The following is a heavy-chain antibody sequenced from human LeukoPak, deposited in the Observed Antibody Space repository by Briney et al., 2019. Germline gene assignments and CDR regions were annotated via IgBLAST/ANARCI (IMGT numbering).Heavy chain of an antibody. Sequence: GRSLRLSCAASGFTFSSYGMHWVRQAPGKGLEWVAVIWYDGSNKYYADSVKGRFTISRDNSKNTLYLQMNSLRAEDTAVYYCARGRDFWSVYYWGYYFDYWGQGTLSPSPQ. CDR1: GFTFSSYG. CDR2: IWYDGSNK. D-gene: IGHD3-3*01. CDR3: ARGRDFWSVYYWGYYFDY. V-gene: IGHV3-33*01. J-gene: IGHJ4*02.